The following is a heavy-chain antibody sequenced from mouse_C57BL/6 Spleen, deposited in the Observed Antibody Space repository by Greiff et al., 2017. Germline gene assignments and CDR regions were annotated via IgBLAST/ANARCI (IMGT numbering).Heavy chain of an antibody. Sequence: QVQLQQSGAELVKPGASVKLSCKASGYTFTEYTIHWVKQRSGQGLAWIGCFYPGSGSIKYNEKFKDKATLTADKSSRTVYMELSRLTSEDSAVYFCARHAFTTVVATDGYCDVWGTGTTVTVSS. V-gene: IGHV1-62-2*01. CDR2: FYPGSGSI. CDR1: GYTFTEYT. D-gene: IGHD1-1*01. CDR3: ARHAFTTVVATDGYCDV. J-gene: IGHJ1*03.